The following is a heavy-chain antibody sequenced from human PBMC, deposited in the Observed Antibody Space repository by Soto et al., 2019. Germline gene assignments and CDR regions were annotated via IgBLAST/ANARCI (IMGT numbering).Heavy chain of an antibody. CDR3: VKGGAYCYNDCTRSY. V-gene: IGHV3-23*01. D-gene: IGHD2-21*01. Sequence: EVQLLESGGGLVQSGGSLRLSCADSGFSFKTYGMTWVRQAPGKGLEGVAHIGLSNSDTYYADSVKGRFTISRDNSKNMVYLQMNSLRDADTAVYYCVKGGAYCYNDCTRSYWGRGTLVTVSS. CDR2: IGLSNSDT. CDR1: GFSFKTYG. J-gene: IGHJ4*02.